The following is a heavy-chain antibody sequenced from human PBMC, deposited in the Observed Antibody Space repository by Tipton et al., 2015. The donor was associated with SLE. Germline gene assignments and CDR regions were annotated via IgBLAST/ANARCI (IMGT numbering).Heavy chain of an antibody. D-gene: IGHD3-3*01. CDR3: ASRYYDFWNGYRSFDY. CDR1: GDSISRGNY. Sequence: TLSLTCTVSGDSISRGNYWGWIRQAPGKGLEWIGTIYHSGNVYYNPSLKSRVSISGDTSKSQFSLKLTSVTAADTAIYYCASRYYDFWNGYRSFDYWGQGTLVTVSS. CDR2: IYHSGNV. J-gene: IGHJ4*02. V-gene: IGHV4-38-2*02.